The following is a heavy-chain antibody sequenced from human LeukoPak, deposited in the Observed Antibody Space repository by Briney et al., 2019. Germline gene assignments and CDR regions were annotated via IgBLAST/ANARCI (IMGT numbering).Heavy chain of an antibody. J-gene: IGHJ4*02. Sequence: SAKVSCKASGGTFSSYAISWVRQAPGQGLEWMGGIIPIFGTANYAQKFQGRVTITTDESTSTAYMELSSLRSEDTAVYYCARVIVGAAEGGYYFDYWGQGTLVTVSS. CDR2: IIPIFGTA. CDR3: ARVIVGAAEGGYYFDY. V-gene: IGHV1-69*05. CDR1: GGTFSSYA. D-gene: IGHD1-26*01.